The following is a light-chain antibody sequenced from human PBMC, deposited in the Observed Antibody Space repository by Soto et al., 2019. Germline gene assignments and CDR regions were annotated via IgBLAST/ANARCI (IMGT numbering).Light chain of an antibody. CDR1: SSNIGSNS. CDR3: AAWDDSLNGVV. CDR2: DND. V-gene: IGLV1-44*01. Sequence: VLTQPPSASGTPGQRVTISCSGSSSNIGSNSVNWYQQLPGTAPKLLIYDNDQRPSGVPDRFSGSKSGTSASLAISGLQSEDEADCFCAAWDDSLNGVVFGGGTQLTVL. J-gene: IGLJ2*01.